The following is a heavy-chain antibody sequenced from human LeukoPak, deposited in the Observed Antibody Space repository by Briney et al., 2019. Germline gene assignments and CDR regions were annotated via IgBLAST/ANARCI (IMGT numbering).Heavy chain of an antibody. V-gene: IGHV4-4*07. CDR1: GGSISSYY. CDR3: AREPNYSGSYLPDY. J-gene: IGHJ4*02. CDR2: IYSSGST. D-gene: IGHD1-26*01. Sequence: SETLSLTCTVSGGSISSYYWSWIRQPAGKGLEWIGRIYSSGSTNYNPSLKSRVTLSVDTSKNQFSLKLTSVTAADTAVYYCAREPNYSGSYLPDYWGQGTLVAVSS.